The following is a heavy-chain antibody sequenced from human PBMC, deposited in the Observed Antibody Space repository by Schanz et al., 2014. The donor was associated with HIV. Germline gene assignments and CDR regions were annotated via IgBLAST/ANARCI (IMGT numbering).Heavy chain of an antibody. D-gene: IGHD3-16*02. CDR3: ARDDLRLGELSS. V-gene: IGHV3-33*01. CDR1: GFTFSNDG. J-gene: IGHJ5*02. Sequence: QVQLVESGGGVVQPGTSLRLSCVASGFTFSNDGMHWVRQAPGKGLEWVAVIWYDGNKKYYTDSVKGRFTISRDNSKNTLYLQMDSLRAEDTAVYYCARDDLRLGELSSWGQGTLVTVSS. CDR2: IWYDGNKK.